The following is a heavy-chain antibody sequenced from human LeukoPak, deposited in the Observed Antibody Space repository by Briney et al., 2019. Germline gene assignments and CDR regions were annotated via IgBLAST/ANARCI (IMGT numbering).Heavy chain of an antibody. CDR3: AKRHRGYSYGYSDNWFDP. CDR2: IRYDGSNK. J-gene: IGHJ5*02. V-gene: IGHV3-30*02. D-gene: IGHD5-18*01. Sequence: GGSLRLSCAASGFTFSSYGMHWVRQAPGKGLEWVAFIRYDGSNKYYADSVKGRFTISRDNSKNTLYLQMNSLRAEDTAVYYCAKRHRGYSYGYSDNWFDPWGQGTLVTVSS. CDR1: GFTFSSYG.